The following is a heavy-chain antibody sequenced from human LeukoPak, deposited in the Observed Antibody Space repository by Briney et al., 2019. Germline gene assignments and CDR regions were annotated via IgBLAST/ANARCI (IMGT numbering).Heavy chain of an antibody. CDR1: GYTFTSYY. V-gene: IGHV1-46*01. D-gene: IGHD1-1*01. J-gene: IGHJ2*01. CDR3: ARDLRRFEYNRDWYFDL. CDR2: INPSGGST. Sequence: ASVKVSCKASGYTFTSYYIHWVRQAPGQGLEWMGVINPSGGSTTYAQKFQGRVTMTRDTSTTTVYMELSSLRSEDTAVYYCARDLRRFEYNRDWYFDLWGRGTLVTVSS.